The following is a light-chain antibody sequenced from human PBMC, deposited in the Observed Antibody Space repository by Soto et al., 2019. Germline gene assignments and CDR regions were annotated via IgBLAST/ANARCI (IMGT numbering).Light chain of an antibody. CDR1: QSISRY. J-gene: IGKJ1*01. Sequence: IVWTQAPGTPSLSPGESTTLSGRASQSISRYLAWYQQKPGQGPRLLIYGASSRATGTPDRFSGSGSGTDFTLTINRLETEDFALYYCQQYGSSTPTFGQGTKVDIK. CDR3: QQYGSSTPT. V-gene: IGKV3-20*01. CDR2: GAS.